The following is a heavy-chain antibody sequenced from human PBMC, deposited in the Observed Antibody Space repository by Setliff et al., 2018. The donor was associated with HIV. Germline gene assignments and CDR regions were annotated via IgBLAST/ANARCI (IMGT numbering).Heavy chain of an antibody. CDR2: INPKSGGT. D-gene: IGHD5-18*01. Sequence: ASVKVSCKPSGYTFTDYYIHWVRQGPGQGLEWMGRINPKSGGTNYAQRFRGRVTMTRDTSINTAYMELARLRSDGTAVYYCAVVGPAIAGHSYGGPYFFDYWGQGTLVTVSS. V-gene: IGHV1-2*06. CDR1: GYTFTDYY. CDR3: AVVGPAIAGHSYGGPYFFDY. J-gene: IGHJ4*02.